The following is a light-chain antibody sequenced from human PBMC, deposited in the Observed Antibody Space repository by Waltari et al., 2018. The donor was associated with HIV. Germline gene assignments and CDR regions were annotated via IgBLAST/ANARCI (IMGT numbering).Light chain of an antibody. CDR3: SSYAGSKNRVV. Sequence: QSALTQSPSASGSPGQAVTISCSGTSSDVGTYDLVSWYQQHPGKAPKLIIYDVYKRPSGVPHRFSGSKSGNTASLTVSGLQAEDDANYYCSSYAGSKNRVVFGGGTFLTVL. CDR2: DVY. V-gene: IGLV2-8*01. J-gene: IGLJ2*01. CDR1: SSDVGTYDL.